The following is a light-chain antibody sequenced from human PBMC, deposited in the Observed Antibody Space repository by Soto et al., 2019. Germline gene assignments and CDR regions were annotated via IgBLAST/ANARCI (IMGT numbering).Light chain of an antibody. J-gene: IGKJ1*01. CDR2: KAS. Sequence: DIQMTQSPSTLSGSVGDRVTITCRASQTIGSWLAWYQQKPGKAPKIXIYKASTLKSGVPSRFSGSGSGTEFTLTISSLQPDDFATYYCQHYNSYSEAFGQGTKVDIK. CDR3: QHYNSYSEA. V-gene: IGKV1-5*03. CDR1: QTIGSW.